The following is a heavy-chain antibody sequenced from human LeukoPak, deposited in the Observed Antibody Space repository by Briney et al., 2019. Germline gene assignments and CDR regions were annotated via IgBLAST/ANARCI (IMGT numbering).Heavy chain of an antibody. CDR1: GFTVSSNS. D-gene: IGHD2-15*01. Sequence: GGSLRLSCTVSGFTVSSNSMSWVRQAPGKGLEWVSFIYSDNTHYSDFVKGRFTISRDNSKNTLYLQMNSLRAEDTAVYYCARVGGIVVVVAANPKYYFDYWGQGTLVTVSS. V-gene: IGHV3-53*01. J-gene: IGHJ4*02. CDR2: IYSDNT. CDR3: ARVGGIVVVVAANPKYYFDY.